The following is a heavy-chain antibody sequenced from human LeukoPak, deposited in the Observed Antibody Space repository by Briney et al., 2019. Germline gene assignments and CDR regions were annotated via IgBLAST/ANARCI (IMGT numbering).Heavy chain of an antibody. J-gene: IGHJ3*02. CDR1: GFTFSSYE. V-gene: IGHV3-21*01. CDR2: ISSHVNYI. D-gene: IGHD6-13*01. CDR3: ARRVATAGYAFDI. Sequence: GGSLRLSCAASGFTFSSYEMNWVRQAPGKGLEWVSSISSHVNYIYYADSVKGRFTISRDNAKNSLYLQMNSLRAEDTAVYYCARRVATAGYAFDIWGQG.